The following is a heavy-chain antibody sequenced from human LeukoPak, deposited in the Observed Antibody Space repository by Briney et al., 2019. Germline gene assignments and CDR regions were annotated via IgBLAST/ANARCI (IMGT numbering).Heavy chain of an antibody. D-gene: IGHD3-9*01. CDR3: ARSSLRYVSGGFLGYFDY. J-gene: IGHJ4*02. CDR1: GGTISGYY. Sequence: PSETLSLTCTASGGTISGYYWSWVRQPPGKGLEWMGYIYYSGSTNYNPSLKSRVAISVDTSKNQFSLKLSSVTAADRAVYYCARSSLRYVSGGFLGYFDYWGQGTLVTVSS. CDR2: IYYSGST. V-gene: IGHV4-59*01.